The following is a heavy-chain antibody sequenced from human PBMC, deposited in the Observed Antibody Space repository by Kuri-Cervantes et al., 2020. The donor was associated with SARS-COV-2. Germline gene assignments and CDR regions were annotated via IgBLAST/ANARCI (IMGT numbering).Heavy chain of an antibody. J-gene: IGHJ5*02. CDR1: GYSFTNYG. Sequence: ASVKVSCKSSGYSFTNYGINWVRQAPGQGLEWMGWISAYNGNTIYAQKLQGRVTMTTDTSTSTAYMDLRSLRPDDTAVYYCARDFNDFWSGYATFDPWGQGTLVTVSS. D-gene: IGHD3-3*01. CDR2: ISAYNGNT. CDR3: ARDFNDFWSGYATFDP. V-gene: IGHV1-18*04.